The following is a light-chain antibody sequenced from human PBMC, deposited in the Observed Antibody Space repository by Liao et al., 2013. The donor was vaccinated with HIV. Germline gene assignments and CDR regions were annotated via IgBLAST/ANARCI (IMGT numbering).Light chain of an antibody. CDR3: QAWDSSTLYV. V-gene: IGLV3-1*01. CDR1: NLGDKY. J-gene: IGLJ1*01. CDR2: QDN. Sequence: SYALTQPPSVSVSPGQTATITCSGDNLGDKYACWYQQKPGQSPVLVIYQDNKRPSGIPERFSGSNSGNTATLTISGTQAIDEADYYCQAWDSSTLYVFGTGTKVTVL.